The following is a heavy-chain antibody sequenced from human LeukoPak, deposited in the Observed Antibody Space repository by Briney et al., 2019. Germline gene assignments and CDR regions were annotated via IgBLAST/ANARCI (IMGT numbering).Heavy chain of an antibody. V-gene: IGHV4-31*03. Sequence: PSQTLSLTCTVSGCSISSGGYYWSWIRQHPGKGLEWIGYIYYSGSTYYNPSLKSRVTISVDTSKNQFSLKLRSVTAADTAVYYCARGNGYFDWLLSEGYFDYWGQGTLVTVSS. J-gene: IGHJ4*02. CDR2: IYYSGST. CDR3: ARGNGYFDWLLSEGYFDY. CDR1: GCSISSGGYY. D-gene: IGHD3-9*01.